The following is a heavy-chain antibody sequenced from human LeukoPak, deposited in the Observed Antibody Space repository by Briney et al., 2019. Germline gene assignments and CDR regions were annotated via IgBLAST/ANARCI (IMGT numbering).Heavy chain of an antibody. J-gene: IGHJ3*02. CDR3: ARYGFSAVWQGGWHAFDI. CDR1: GYTFTSYY. Sequence: ASVTVSCKASGYTFTSYYMHWVRQAPGQGLEWMGIINPTTGDTTYAQKFQGRLTMTRDMSTSTVYMELSSLTSEDTAVFYCARYGFSAVWQGGWHAFDIWGQGTVVPVSS. CDR2: INPTTGDT. D-gene: IGHD2-15*01. V-gene: IGHV1-46*01.